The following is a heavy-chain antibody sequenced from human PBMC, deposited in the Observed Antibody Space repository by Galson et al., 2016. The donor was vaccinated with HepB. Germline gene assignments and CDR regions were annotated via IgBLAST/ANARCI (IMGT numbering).Heavy chain of an antibody. J-gene: IGHJ6*02. CDR1: GYSFNMYW. CDR2: IHPSDSDT. Sequence: KVSCKGSGYSFNMYWIGWVRQIPGKGLEWMGIIHPSDSDTRYSPSFQGQVTISADKSISTAYLQWSSLKASDTAMYYCARLFCGGGCFLCWYLYRGLDACGQGTTVTVSS. V-gene: IGHV5-51*01. D-gene: IGHD2-21*02. CDR3: ARLFCGGGCFLCWYLYRGLDA.